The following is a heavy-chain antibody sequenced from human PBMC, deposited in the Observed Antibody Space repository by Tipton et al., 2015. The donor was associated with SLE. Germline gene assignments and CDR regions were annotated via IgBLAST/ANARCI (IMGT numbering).Heavy chain of an antibody. J-gene: IGHJ4*02. D-gene: IGHD2-2*02. CDR3: ARDDCSRTSCYKGLGYFDY. Sequence: TLSLTCTVSGGSISSGSYYWSWIRRHPGKGLEWIGYINYSGSTYYNPSLKSRVTISEDTSNNQFSLKLSSVTAADTAVYYCARDDCSRTSCYKGLGYFDYWGQGILVTVSS. CDR1: GGSISSGSYY. CDR2: INYSGST. V-gene: IGHV4-31*03.